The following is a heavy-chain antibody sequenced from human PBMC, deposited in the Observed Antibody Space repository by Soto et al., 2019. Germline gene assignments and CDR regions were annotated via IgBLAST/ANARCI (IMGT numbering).Heavy chain of an antibody. J-gene: IGHJ6*01. D-gene: IGHD3-3*01. CDR3: AREYDFWSGYYKYYYCGMEV. V-gene: IGHV3-48*02. CDR1: VFTFSSYS. CDR2: ISSSSSTI. Sequence: PVGSLRLSCASSVFTFSSYSMNCVRHSPGKWLEWVSYISSSSSTIYYADSVKGRFTISRDNAKNSLYLQMNSLRDEDTAVYYCAREYDFWSGYYKYYYCGMEVWGQGTTVSVSS.